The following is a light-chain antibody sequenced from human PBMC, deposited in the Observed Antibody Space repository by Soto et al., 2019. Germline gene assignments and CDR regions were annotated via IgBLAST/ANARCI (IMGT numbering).Light chain of an antibody. CDR1: QSVISN. CDR3: QQYNRWPFT. V-gene: IGKV3-15*01. CDR2: GAS. J-gene: IGKJ3*01. Sequence: EMVMTQPPVTLSVSPGESATLSRRASQSVISNLAWYQQKPGQAPRLLIYGASTRATGIPDRFSGSGSGTEFTLTISGLQSGDFAVYYCQQYNRWPFTFGPGTKVDIK.